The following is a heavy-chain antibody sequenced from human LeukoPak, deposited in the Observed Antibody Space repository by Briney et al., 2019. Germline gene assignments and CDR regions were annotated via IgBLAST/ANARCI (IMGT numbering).Heavy chain of an antibody. V-gene: IGHV5-51*01. CDR3: ARQGIAVAVGDY. CDR1: GYSFTSNW. D-gene: IGHD6-19*01. CDR2: LYPGDSET. Sequence: GESLKISCKSSGYSFTSNWIGWVRQMPGKGLEWMGILYPGDSETKYSPSFQGQVTISADKSISTAYLQWSSLKASDTAMYYCARQGIAVAVGDYWGQGTLVTVSS. J-gene: IGHJ4*02.